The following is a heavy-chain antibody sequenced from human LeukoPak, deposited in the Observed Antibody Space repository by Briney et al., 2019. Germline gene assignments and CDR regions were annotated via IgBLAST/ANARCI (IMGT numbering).Heavy chain of an antibody. J-gene: IGHJ4*02. D-gene: IGHD6-13*01. CDR1: GFIFSRYW. Sequence: GGSLRLSCAASGFIFSRYWMSWVRQAPGKGLEWVANINQDGSEKYYVDSVKGRFTISRDNAKDSLYLQMNSLTAEDTAVYYCTRGSRQLGLWGQGTLVTVSS. V-gene: IGHV3-7*03. CDR2: INQDGSEK. CDR3: TRGSRQLGL.